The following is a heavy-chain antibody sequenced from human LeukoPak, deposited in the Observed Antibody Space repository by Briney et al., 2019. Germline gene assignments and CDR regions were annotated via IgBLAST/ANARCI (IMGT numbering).Heavy chain of an antibody. V-gene: IGHV3-30*03. CDR2: ISHDGSRT. D-gene: IGHD3-10*01. CDR3: ARDPAFGEFLSCFDY. CDR1: GFTFSSYG. J-gene: IGHJ4*02. Sequence: GGSPRLSCAASGFTFSSYGMHWVRQAPGKGLEWVAVISHDGSRTYYADSVKGRFTISRDNSKDTLYLQMNSLRPEDTAVYSCARDPAFGEFLSCFDYWGQGTLVTVSS.